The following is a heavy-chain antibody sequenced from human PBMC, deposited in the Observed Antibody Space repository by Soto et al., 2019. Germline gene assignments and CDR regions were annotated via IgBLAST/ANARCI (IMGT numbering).Heavy chain of an antibody. CDR3: RGGSGSQPPYYYYGMDV. V-gene: IGHV4-34*01. D-gene: IGHD3-10*01. Sequence: SETLSLTCAVYGGSFSDYYWSWIRQPPGKGLEWIGEINHSGSTNYNPSLKSRVTISVDTSKNQFSLKLSSVTAADTAVYYCRGGSGSQPPYYYYGMDVWGQGTTVTVSS. CDR1: GGSFSDYY. CDR2: INHSGST. J-gene: IGHJ6*02.